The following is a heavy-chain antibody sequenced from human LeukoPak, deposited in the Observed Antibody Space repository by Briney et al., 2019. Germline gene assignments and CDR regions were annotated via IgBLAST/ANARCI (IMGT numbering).Heavy chain of an antibody. V-gene: IGHV1-18*04. CDR2: ISAYNGNT. J-gene: IGHJ5*02. CDR1: GYTFTSYG. Sequence: APVKVSCKASGYTFTSYGISWVRQAPGQGLEWMGWISAYNGNTNYAQKLQGRVTMTTDTSTSTAYMELRSLRSDDTAVYYCARVPDYYGSGSYHPVLFDPWGQGTLVTVSP. CDR3: ARVPDYYGSGSYHPVLFDP. D-gene: IGHD3-10*01.